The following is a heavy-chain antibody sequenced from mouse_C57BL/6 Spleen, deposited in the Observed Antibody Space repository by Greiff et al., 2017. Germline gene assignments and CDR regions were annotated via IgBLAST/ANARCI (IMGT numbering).Heavy chain of an antibody. D-gene: IGHD2-4*01. J-gene: IGHJ4*01. CDR1: GYTFTRYW. CDR3: ASGGYDYDGAMDY. CDR2: IDPSDSET. V-gene: IGHV1-52*01. Sequence: QVQLQQSGAELVRPGSSVKLSCKASGYTFTRYWMHWVKQRPIQGLEWIGNIDPSDSETHYNQKFKDKATLTVDKSSSTAYMQLSSLTSEDSAVYYCASGGYDYDGAMDYWGQGTSVTVSS.